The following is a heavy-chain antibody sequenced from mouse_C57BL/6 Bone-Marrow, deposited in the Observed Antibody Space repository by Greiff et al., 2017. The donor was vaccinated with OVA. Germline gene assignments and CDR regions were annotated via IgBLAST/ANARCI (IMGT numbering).Heavy chain of an antibody. Sequence: LVESGPELVKPGASVKISCKASGYTFTDYYINWVKQRPGQGLEWIGWIYPGSGNTKYNEKFKGKATLTVDISSSTAYMQLSSLTSEDSAVYFCARGDWDYFDYWGQGTTLTVSS. J-gene: IGHJ2*01. D-gene: IGHD4-1*01. CDR1: GYTFTDYY. CDR3: ARGDWDYFDY. V-gene: IGHV1-84*01. CDR2: IYPGSGNT.